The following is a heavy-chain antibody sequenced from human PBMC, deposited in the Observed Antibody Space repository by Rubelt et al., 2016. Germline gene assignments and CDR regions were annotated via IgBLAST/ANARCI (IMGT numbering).Heavy chain of an antibody. CDR3: ARGNRYDFWSGYYSYYYYYGMDV. Sequence: GLEWVSYISSSSSTIYYADSVKGRFTISRDNAKNSLYLQMNSLRAEDTAVYYCARGNRYDFWSGYYSYYYYYGMDVWGQGTTVTVSS. J-gene: IGHJ6*02. D-gene: IGHD3-3*01. CDR2: ISSSSSTI. V-gene: IGHV3-48*01.